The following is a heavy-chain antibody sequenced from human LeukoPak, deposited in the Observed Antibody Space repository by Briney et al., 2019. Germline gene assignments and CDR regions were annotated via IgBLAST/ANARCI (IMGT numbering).Heavy chain of an antibody. Sequence: GGSLRLSCAASGFTFSTYAMHWVRQAPGKGLEWVAVIPYDGINKYYADSVKGRFTISRDNSKNTLYLQMNSLRAEDTAVYHCARDVLPFRLGAFDNWGQGTMVTVSS. D-gene: IGHD2-2*01. J-gene: IGHJ3*02. V-gene: IGHV3-30-3*01. CDR1: GFTFSTYA. CDR3: ARDVLPFRLGAFDN. CDR2: IPYDGINK.